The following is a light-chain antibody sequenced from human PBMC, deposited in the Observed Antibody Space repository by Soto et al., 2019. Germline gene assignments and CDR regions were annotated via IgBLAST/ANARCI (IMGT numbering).Light chain of an antibody. Sequence: QSVLTQPASVSGSPGQSITISCTGTSSDVGNYNLVSWYQQHPGKAPKLMIYEGSKRPSVVSNRFSGSKSGNTASLTISGLQAEDEADYYCSSYVGSSTLLFGGGTKLTVL. CDR1: SSDVGNYNL. CDR2: EGS. V-gene: IGLV2-23*01. CDR3: SSYVGSSTLL. J-gene: IGLJ2*01.